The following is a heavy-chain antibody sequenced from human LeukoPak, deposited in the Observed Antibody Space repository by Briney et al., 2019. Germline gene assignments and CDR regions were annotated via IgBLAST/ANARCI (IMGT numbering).Heavy chain of an antibody. D-gene: IGHD4-11*01. CDR2: IVPLFGTA. J-gene: IGHJ5*02. CDR1: GGTFSSYV. V-gene: IGHV1-69*13. Sequence: ASVKVSCKASGGTFSSYVISWVRQAPGQGLEWMGGIVPLFGTANYAQKFQGRVTTTADESTSTAYMELSSLRSEDTAVYYCARILHGDKGYSNSPRWFDPWGQGTLVTVSS. CDR3: ARILHGDKGYSNSPRWFDP.